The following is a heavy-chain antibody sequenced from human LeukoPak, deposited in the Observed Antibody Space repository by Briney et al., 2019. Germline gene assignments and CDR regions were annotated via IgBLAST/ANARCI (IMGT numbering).Heavy chain of an antibody. J-gene: IGHJ4*02. CDR2: IYHSGST. CDR3: AITDYGSGSSHFDY. Sequence: SETLSLTCTVSGYSISSGYYWGWIRQPPGKGLEWIGSIYHSGSTYYNPSLKSRVTISVDTSKNQFSLKLSSVTAADTAVYYGAITDYGSGSSHFDYWGQGTLVTVSS. V-gene: IGHV4-38-2*02. CDR1: GYSISSGYY. D-gene: IGHD3-10*01.